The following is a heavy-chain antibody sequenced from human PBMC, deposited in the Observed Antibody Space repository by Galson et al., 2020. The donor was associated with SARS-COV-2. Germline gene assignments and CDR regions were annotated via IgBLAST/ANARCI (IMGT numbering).Heavy chain of an antibody. CDR2: LDNNWYA. D-gene: IGHD6-13*01. CDR1: GDSIKRYY. Sequence: SETLSLTCTVSGDSIKRYYWSWIRQPPGKGLEWIGYLDNNWYANYNSSLMSRVTISLDTSKNQFSLRLTSVTAADTAVYYCARGYSTNWRRHYYYMDVWGKGTTVTVSS. V-gene: IGHV4-59*01. J-gene: IGHJ6*03. CDR3: ARGYSTNWRRHYYYMDV.